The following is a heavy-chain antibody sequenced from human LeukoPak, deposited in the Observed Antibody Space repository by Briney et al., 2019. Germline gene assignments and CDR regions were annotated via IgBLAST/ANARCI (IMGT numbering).Heavy chain of an antibody. CDR3: ARSASGYDA. J-gene: IGHJ5*02. CDR1: GFPFSGYW. Sequence: GGSLRLSCAASGFPFSGYWMHWVRQAPGKGLVWVSRIDDDGAGTTYADSVKGRFTISRDNAKNTLYLQMNSLRVEDAAVYYCARSASGYDAWGQGTLVTVSS. V-gene: IGHV3-74*01. D-gene: IGHD5-12*01. CDR2: IDDDGAGT.